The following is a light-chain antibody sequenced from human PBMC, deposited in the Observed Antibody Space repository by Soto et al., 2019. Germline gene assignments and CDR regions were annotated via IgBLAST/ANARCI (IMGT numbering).Light chain of an antibody. J-gene: IGKJ5*01. CDR3: QQTYSMAIT. CDR2: AAS. CDR1: QGISSY. V-gene: IGKV1-39*01. Sequence: DIQMTQSPSSLSASVGDRVTITCRASQGISSYLNWYQQKPGKAPKLLIYAASSLQSGVPSKSSGSGSGTDFTLTISSLQPEDFATYYGQQTYSMAITFRQGTRLDIK.